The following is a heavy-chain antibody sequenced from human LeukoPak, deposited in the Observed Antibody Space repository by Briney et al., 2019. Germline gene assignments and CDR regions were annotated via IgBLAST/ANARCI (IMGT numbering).Heavy chain of an antibody. Sequence: GASVKVSCKASGGTFSSYAISWVRQAPGQGLEWMGGIIPIFGTANYAQKFQGRVTITTDESTSTAYMELSSLRSEDTAVYYCARARTEYYDFWSGYYDYWGQGTLVTVSS. D-gene: IGHD3-3*01. CDR1: GGTFSSYA. CDR2: IIPIFGTA. CDR3: ARARTEYYDFWSGYYDY. V-gene: IGHV1-69*05. J-gene: IGHJ4*02.